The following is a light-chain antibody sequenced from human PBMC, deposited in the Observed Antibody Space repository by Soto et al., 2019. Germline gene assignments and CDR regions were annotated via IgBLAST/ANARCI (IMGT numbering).Light chain of an antibody. V-gene: IGLV2-14*01. CDR2: EVT. CDR1: SRDVGLYDY. Sequence: QSALTQPASVSGSPGQSITISCTGASRDVGLYDYVSWYQHLPGKAPKLIIYEVTHRPSGVSTRFSGSKSDNTASLTISGLQADDEADYYCGSYASTIPPYVFGAGTKLTVL. J-gene: IGLJ1*01. CDR3: GSYASTIPPYV.